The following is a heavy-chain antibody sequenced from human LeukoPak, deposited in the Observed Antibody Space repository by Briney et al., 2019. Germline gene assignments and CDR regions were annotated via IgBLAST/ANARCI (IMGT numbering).Heavy chain of an antibody. CDR1: GDSVSSNSAA. CDR3: AREGPTTEAAFDY. D-gene: IGHD6-13*01. CDR2: TYYRSKWKN. V-gene: IGHV6-1*01. J-gene: IGHJ4*02. Sequence: SQTLSLTCAISGDSVSSNSAAWNWIRQSPSRGLELLGRTYYRSKWKNDYAVSVKSRITVKPDTSKNQFSLQLNSVTPEDTAVYYCAREGPTTEAAFDYWGQGTLVTVSS.